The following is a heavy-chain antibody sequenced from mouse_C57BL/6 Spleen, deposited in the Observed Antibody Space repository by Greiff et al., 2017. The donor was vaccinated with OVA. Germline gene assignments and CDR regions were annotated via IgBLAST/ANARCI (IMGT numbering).Heavy chain of an antibody. CDR2: IDPETGGT. J-gene: IGHJ4*01. V-gene: IGHV1-15*01. D-gene: IGHD2-4*01. CDR1: GYTFTDYE. CDR3: TRCDYDGNYAMDY. Sequence: QVQLKESGAELVRPGASVTLSCKASGYTFTDYEMHWVKQTPVHGLEWIGAIDPETGGTAYNQKFKGKAILTADKSSSTAYMELRSLTSEDSAVYYCTRCDYDGNYAMDYWGQGTSVTVSS.